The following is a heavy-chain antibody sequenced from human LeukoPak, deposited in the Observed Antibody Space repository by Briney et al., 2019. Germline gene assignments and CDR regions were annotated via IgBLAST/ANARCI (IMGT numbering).Heavy chain of an antibody. CDR1: GFTFSSYS. CDR2: ISSSSSYI. Sequence: GGSLRLSCAASGFTFSSYSMNWVRQAPGKGLEWVSSISSSSSYIYYADSVKGRFTISRDNAKNSLYLQMNGLRAEDTAVYYCARDTDYVWGSSDYWGQGTLVTVSS. CDR3: ARDTDYVWGSSDY. J-gene: IGHJ4*02. D-gene: IGHD3-16*01. V-gene: IGHV3-21*01.